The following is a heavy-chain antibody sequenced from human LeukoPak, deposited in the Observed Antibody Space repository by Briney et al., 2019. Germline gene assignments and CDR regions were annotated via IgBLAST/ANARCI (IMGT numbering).Heavy chain of an antibody. CDR1: GFTFSSYA. CDR2: ISGTGVNT. J-gene: IGHJ4*02. Sequence: PGGSLRLSCAASGFTFSSYAMSWVRQAPGKGLEWVSAISGTGVNTYYADSVKGRFTISRDNSKNTVFLQMNSLRAEDTAIYFCAKRLRSTYYFDYWGSGTLVTVSS. CDR3: AKRLRSTYYFDY. D-gene: IGHD4-17*01. V-gene: IGHV3-23*01.